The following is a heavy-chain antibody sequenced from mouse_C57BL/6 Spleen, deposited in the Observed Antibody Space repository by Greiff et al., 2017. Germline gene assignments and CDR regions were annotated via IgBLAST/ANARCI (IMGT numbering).Heavy chain of an antibody. CDR3: ANYYGSSYGFAY. CDR2: ISYDGSN. J-gene: IGHJ3*01. V-gene: IGHV3-6*01. CDR1: GYSITSGYY. D-gene: IGHD1-1*01. Sequence: DVHLVESGPGLVKPSQSLSLTCSVTGYSITSGYYWNWIRQFPGNKLEWMGYISYDGSNNYNPSLKNRISITRDTSKNQFFLKLNSVTTEDTATYYCANYYGSSYGFAYWGQGTLVTVSA.